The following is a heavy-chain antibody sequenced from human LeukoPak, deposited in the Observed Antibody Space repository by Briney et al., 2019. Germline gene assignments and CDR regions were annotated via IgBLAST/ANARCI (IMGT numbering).Heavy chain of an antibody. CDR1: GLTFSSYW. J-gene: IGHJ3*02. V-gene: IGHV3-7*01. D-gene: IGHD3-22*01. CDR3: ARRGYPTSPVGAFDI. CDR2: IKQDGSER. Sequence: TGGSLRLSCAASGLTFSSYWMSWVRQAPGKGLEWVANIKQDGSERYYVHSVEGRFIISRDNAKNSLYLQMDSLRAHDTAVYYCARRGYPTSPVGAFDIWGQGTMVIVSS.